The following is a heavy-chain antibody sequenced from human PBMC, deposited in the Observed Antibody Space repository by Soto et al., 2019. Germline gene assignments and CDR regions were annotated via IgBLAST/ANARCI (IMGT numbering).Heavy chain of an antibody. V-gene: IGHV4-39*01. D-gene: IGHD3-9*01. CDR1: DDSINSDKYY. Sequence: PSETLSLTCPVPDDSINSDKYYWGWVRQPPGKGLEWIGSIYYRGNAYYNPSLQTRVTISLDKSRSQFSLKLNSVTAADSAVYFCARLEGLATISYYFDFWGPGALVTVSS. CDR2: IYYRGNA. CDR3: ARLEGLATISYYFDF. J-gene: IGHJ4*02.